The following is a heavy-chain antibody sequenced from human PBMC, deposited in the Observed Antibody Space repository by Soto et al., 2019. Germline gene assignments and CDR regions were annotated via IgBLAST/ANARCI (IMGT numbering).Heavy chain of an antibody. CDR3: ARTDYSNRYRPPYYSYGMDV. D-gene: IGHD4-4*01. CDR1: GGTFSSYA. CDR2: IIPIFGTA. J-gene: IGHJ6*02. Sequence: QVQLVQSGAEVKKPGSSVKVSCKASGGTFSSYAISWVRQAPGQGLEWMGGIIPIFGTANYAQKFQGGVTITADESTSTAYMEMSSLISEDTAVSYCARTDYSNRYRPPYYSYGMDVWGQGTTVTVAS. V-gene: IGHV1-69*01.